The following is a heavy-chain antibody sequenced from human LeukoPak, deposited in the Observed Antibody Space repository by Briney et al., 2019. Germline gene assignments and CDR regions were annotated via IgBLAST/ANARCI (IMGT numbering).Heavy chain of an antibody. Sequence: SETLSLTCAVSGGSISRSDYSWSWIRQPPGKGLEWIGYIYYTGSTYYNPSLKSRLTISLDTSKNQFSLKLSSVTAADTAVYYCARGGDSSGYEGRFDPWGQGTLVTVSS. V-gene: IGHV4-30-4*07. CDR3: ARGGDSSGYEGRFDP. J-gene: IGHJ5*02. CDR2: IYYTGST. D-gene: IGHD3-22*01. CDR1: GGSISRSDYS.